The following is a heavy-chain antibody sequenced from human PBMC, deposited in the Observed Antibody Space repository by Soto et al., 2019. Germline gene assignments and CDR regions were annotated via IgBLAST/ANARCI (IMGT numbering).Heavy chain of an antibody. Sequence: QVQLQESGPGLVKPSQTLSLTCTVSGGSISSGGYYWSWIRQHPGKGLEWLGYIYYSGSTYYNPSLESRFTISVDTSKNQFSLKLSSVPAADTAVYYCARGGRRSPGMDVWGQGTTVTVSS. CDR2: IYYSGST. V-gene: IGHV4-31*03. J-gene: IGHJ6*02. CDR3: ARGGRRSPGMDV. CDR1: GGSISSGGYY.